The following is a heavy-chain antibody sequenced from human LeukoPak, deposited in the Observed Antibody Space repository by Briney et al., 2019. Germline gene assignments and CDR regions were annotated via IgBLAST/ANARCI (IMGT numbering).Heavy chain of an antibody. Sequence: GGSLRLSCAASGFTFDNCAMNWVRQAPGKGLEGVAAISGYGTDTYYADSVKGRFTISRDNSKNTLYLQMNSLRAEDTAVYYCARISCTGGSCRPYSYYDMDVWGQGTTVTVSS. V-gene: IGHV3-23*01. CDR3: ARISCTGGSCRPYSYYDMDV. CDR1: GFTFDNCA. CDR2: ISGYGTDT. J-gene: IGHJ6*02. D-gene: IGHD2-15*01.